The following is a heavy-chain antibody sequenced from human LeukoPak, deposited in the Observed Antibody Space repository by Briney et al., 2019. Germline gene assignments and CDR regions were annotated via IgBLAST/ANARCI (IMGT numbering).Heavy chain of an antibody. J-gene: IGHJ5*02. CDR1: GFTFSNFA. Sequence: GGSLRLSCAASGFTFSNFAMTWVRQAPGKGLEWVSSITDSHGPTYNTDSVKGRFTISRDNSQNTLYLQTNSLRAEDTAVYYCTKDPNGDYVGAFDPWGQGTLVTVSS. D-gene: IGHD4-17*01. V-gene: IGHV3-23*01. CDR2: ITDSHGPT. CDR3: TKDPNGDYVGAFDP.